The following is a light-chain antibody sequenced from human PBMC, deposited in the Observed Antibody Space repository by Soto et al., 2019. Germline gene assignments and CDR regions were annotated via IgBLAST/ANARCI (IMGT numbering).Light chain of an antibody. Sequence: EIVLTQSPGTLSVSPGERATLSCRASQSVSSSYLAWYQQEPGQAPRLLIHGASSRATGIPDRISGSGSGTDFTLTISRLEPEDFAVYYCQQYGSSPITFGQGTRLEIK. CDR3: QQYGSSPIT. J-gene: IGKJ5*01. V-gene: IGKV3-20*01. CDR2: GAS. CDR1: QSVSSSY.